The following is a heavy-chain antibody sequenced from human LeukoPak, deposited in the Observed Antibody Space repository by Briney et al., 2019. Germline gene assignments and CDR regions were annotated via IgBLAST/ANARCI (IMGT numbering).Heavy chain of an antibody. CDR3: ARDRMAAY. CDR2: ISYDGSNK. J-gene: IGHJ4*02. CDR1: GFTLSSYA. Sequence: GRSLRLSCAASGFTLSSYAMHWVRQAPGKGLEWVAVISYDGSNKYYADSVKGRFTISRDNSKNTLYLQMNSLRAEDTAVYYCARDRMAAYWGQGTLVTVSS. V-gene: IGHV3-30*04. D-gene: IGHD5-24*01.